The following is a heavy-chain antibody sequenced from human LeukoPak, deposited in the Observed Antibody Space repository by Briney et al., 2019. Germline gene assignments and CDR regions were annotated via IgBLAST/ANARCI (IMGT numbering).Heavy chain of an antibody. CDR3: VKDPIAAVGTRGFDY. CDR1: GFTFSSYG. V-gene: IGHV3-30*02. J-gene: IGHJ4*02. CDR2: ILSDATKS. D-gene: IGHD6-13*01. Sequence: GSLRLSCAASGFTFSSYGMHWVRQAPGKGLEWVAFILSDATKSYYVDSVGGRFTLSRDNSKNTVYLQMNSLRVEDTAVYHCVKDPIAAVGTRGFDYWGQGTLVAVSS.